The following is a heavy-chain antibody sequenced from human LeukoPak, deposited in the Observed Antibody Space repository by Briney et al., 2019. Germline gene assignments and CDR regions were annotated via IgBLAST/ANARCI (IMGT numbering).Heavy chain of an antibody. CDR2: IIPIFGTA. J-gene: IGHJ3*02. V-gene: IGHV1-69*13. D-gene: IGHD1-26*01. CDR3: AREPRDSIAGASDAFDI. CDR1: GGTFSSYA. Sequence: ASVKVSCKASGGTFSSYAISWVRQAPGQGLEWMGGIIPIFGTANYAQKFHGRVTITADESTSTAYMELSSLRTEDTAVYYCAREPRDSIAGASDAFDIWGQGTMVTVSS.